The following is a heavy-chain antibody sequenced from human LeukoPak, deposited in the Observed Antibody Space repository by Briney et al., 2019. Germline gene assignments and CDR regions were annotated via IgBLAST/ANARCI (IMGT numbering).Heavy chain of an antibody. D-gene: IGHD3-3*01. V-gene: IGHV4-34*01. Sequence: SETLSLTCAVYGGSFSGYYWSWIRQPPGKGLEWIGEINHSGSTNYNPSLKSRVTISVDPSKNQFSLKLSSVTAADTAVYYCARRHTSLRFLEWPRPGGFDPWGQGTLVTVSS. CDR2: INHSGST. CDR3: ARRHTSLRFLEWPRPGGFDP. J-gene: IGHJ5*02. CDR1: GGSFSGYY.